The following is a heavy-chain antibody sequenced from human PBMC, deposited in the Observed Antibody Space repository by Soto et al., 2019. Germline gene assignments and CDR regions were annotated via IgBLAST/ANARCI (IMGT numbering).Heavy chain of an antibody. D-gene: IGHD6-13*01. CDR2: INPSGGST. J-gene: IGHJ4*02. CDR1: GYTFTSYY. Sequence: ASVKVSCKASGYTFTSYYMHWLRQAPGQGLEGMGIINPSGGSTSYAQKFQGRVTMTRDTSTSTVYMELSSLRSEDTAVYSCARPLAAALRGPFDYWGQGTLVTVSS. V-gene: IGHV1-46*01. CDR3: ARPLAAALRGPFDY.